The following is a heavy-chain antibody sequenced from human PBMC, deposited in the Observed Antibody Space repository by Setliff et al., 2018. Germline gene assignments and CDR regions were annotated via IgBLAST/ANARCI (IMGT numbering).Heavy chain of an antibody. J-gene: IGHJ6*03. D-gene: IGHD4-17*01. CDR3: ARGGLQPESYGKAYYYYMDV. CDR2: ISAYTGNT. CDR1: GYTFSHSG. Sequence: ASVKVSCKASGYTFSHSGITWVRQAPGQGLEWMGWISAYTGNTGYAQKFQGRVTITRNTSISTAYMELSSLRSEDTAVYYCARGGLQPESYGKAYYYYMDVWGKGTTVTVSS. V-gene: IGHV1-8*01.